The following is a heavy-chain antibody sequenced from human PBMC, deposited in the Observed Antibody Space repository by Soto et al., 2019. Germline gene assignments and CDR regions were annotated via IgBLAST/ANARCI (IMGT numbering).Heavy chain of an antibody. CDR2: IYYSGST. J-gene: IGHJ6*02. CDR1: GGSISSYY. V-gene: IGHV4-59*01. Sequence: PSETVSLTCTVSGGSISSYYWSWIRQPPGKGLEWIGYIYYSGSTNYNPSLKSRVTISVDTSKNQFSLKLSSVTAADTAVYYCARLMVRGVPDYYYYYGMDVWGQGTTVTVS. D-gene: IGHD3-10*01. CDR3: ARLMVRGVPDYYYYYGMDV.